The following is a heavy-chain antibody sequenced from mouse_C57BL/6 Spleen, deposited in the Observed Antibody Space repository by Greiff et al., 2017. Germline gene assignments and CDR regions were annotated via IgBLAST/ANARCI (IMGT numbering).Heavy chain of an antibody. J-gene: IGHJ3*01. Sequence: VQLQQSGPELVKPGASVKISCKASGYSFTGYYMNWVKQSPEKSLEWIGEINPSTGGTTYNQKFKAKATLTVDKSSSTAYMQLKSLTSEDSAVYYCASLYYDDDEFAYWGQGTLVTVSA. CDR2: INPSTGGT. CDR1: GYSFTGYY. D-gene: IGHD2-4*01. V-gene: IGHV1-42*01. CDR3: ASLYYDDDEFAY.